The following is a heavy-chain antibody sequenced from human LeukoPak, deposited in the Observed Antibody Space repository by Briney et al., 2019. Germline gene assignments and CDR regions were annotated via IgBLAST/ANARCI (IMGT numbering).Heavy chain of an antibody. D-gene: IGHD2-8*01. CDR3: ARDTFIVLMVYAIPEDAFDI. Sequence: SETLSLTYAVYGGSFSGYYWSWIRQPPGKGLEWIGEINRSGSTNYNPSLKSRVTISVDTSKNQFSLKLSSVTAADTAVYYCARDTFIVLMVYAIPEDAFDIWGQGTMVTVSS. J-gene: IGHJ3*02. CDR2: INRSGST. CDR1: GGSFSGYY. V-gene: IGHV4-34*01.